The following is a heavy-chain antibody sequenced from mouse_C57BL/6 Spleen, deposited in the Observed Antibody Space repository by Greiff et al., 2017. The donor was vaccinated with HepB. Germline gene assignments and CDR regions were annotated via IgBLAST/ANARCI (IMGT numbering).Heavy chain of an antibody. J-gene: IGHJ4*01. CDR2: IHPNSGST. D-gene: IGHD3-2*02. Sequence: QVQLKQPGAELVKPGASVKLSCKASGYTFTSYWMHWVKQRPGQGLEWIGMIHPNSGSTNYNEKFKSKATLTVDKSSSTAYMQLSSLTSEDSSVYYCAKDSSGPHYAMDYWGQGTSVTVSS. V-gene: IGHV1-64*01. CDR1: GYTFTSYW. CDR3: AKDSSGPHYAMDY.